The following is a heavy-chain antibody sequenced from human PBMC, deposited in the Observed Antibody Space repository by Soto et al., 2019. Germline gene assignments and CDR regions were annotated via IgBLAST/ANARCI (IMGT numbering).Heavy chain of an antibody. CDR1: GGSISSGGDY. D-gene: IGHD3-10*01. J-gene: IGHJ5*02. CDR2: IYYSGST. Sequence: LSLTCTVSGGSISSGGDYWSWIRQHPGKGLEWIGYIYYSGSTYYNPSLKSRVTISVDTSKNQFSLKLSSVTAADTAVYYCARGYGSGSYGNNWFDPWGQGTLVTVSS. CDR3: ARGYGSGSYGNNWFDP. V-gene: IGHV4-31*03.